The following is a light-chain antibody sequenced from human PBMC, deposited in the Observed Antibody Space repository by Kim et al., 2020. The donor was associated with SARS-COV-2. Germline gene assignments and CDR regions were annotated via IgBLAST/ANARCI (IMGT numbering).Light chain of an antibody. CDR2: AAS. CDR3: QQSYSTAYT. Sequence: DIQMTQSPSSLSASVGDTVTITCRASQSISSYLNWYPQKPGKAPTLLIYAASSLQSGVPSRFSGSGSGTDFTLTINSLQPEDFATYYCQQSYSTAYTLGQGTKLEI. V-gene: IGKV1-39*01. J-gene: IGKJ2*01. CDR1: QSISSY.